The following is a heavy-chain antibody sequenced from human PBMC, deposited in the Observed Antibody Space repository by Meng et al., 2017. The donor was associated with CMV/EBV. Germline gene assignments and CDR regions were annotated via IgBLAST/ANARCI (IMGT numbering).Heavy chain of an antibody. Sequence: GESLKISCAASGFTFSDYYMSWIRQAPGKGLEWVSSISSSSSYIYYADSVKGRFTISRDNAKNSLYLQMNSLRAEDTAVYYCASYHHSSSQWYFDYWGQGTLVTVSS. CDR2: ISSSSSYI. CDR3: ASYHHSSSQWYFDY. CDR1: GFTFSDYY. D-gene: IGHD6-13*01. V-gene: IGHV3-11*06. J-gene: IGHJ4*02.